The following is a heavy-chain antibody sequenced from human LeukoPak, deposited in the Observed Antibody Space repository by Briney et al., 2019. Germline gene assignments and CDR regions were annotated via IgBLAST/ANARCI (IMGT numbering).Heavy chain of an antibody. J-gene: IGHJ4*02. CDR1: GITVSSTF. Sequence: GGSLRLSCAASGITVSSTFMSWVRQAPGKGLEWISVIQGGGATYYADSVRGRFTIARDSSTNTLHLQMNSLRAEDTAVYYCTGGRVDVSYYDYWGQGTLVTVSS. CDR3: TGGRVDVSYYDY. V-gene: IGHV3-66*01. D-gene: IGHD2-15*01. CDR2: IQGGGAT.